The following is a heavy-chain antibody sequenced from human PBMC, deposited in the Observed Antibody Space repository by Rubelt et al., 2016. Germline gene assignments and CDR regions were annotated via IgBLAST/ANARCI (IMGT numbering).Heavy chain of an antibody. V-gene: IGHV1-3*01. D-gene: IGHD5-18*01. Sequence: QVQLVQSGAEVKKPGASVKVSCKASGYTFTSYAMHWVRQAPGQRLEWKGWINAGNGNTKYSQKFQGRVTSTRDTSASTAYMELSSLRSEYTAVYDCARSKDTAMVTDADWYFDLWGRGTLVTVSS. CDR3: ARSKDTAMVTDADWYFDL. CDR1: GYTFTSYA. CDR2: INAGNGNT. J-gene: IGHJ2*01.